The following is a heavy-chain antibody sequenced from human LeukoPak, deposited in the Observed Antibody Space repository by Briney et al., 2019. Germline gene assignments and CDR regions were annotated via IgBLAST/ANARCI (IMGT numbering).Heavy chain of an antibody. Sequence: SETLSLTCTVSGGSISSYYWSWIRQPPGKGLEWIGYIYYSGSTNYNPSLKSRVTISVDTSKNQFSLKLSSVTAADTAVYYCARQKYSSSWYYFDYWGQGTLVTVSS. CDR1: GGSISSYY. V-gene: IGHV4-59*08. CDR2: IYYSGST. CDR3: ARQKYSSSWYYFDY. J-gene: IGHJ4*02. D-gene: IGHD6-13*01.